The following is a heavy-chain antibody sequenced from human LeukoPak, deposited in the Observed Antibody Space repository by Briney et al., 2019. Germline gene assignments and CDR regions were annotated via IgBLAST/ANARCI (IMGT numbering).Heavy chain of an antibody. Sequence: SETLSLTCAVSGGSISSYYWSRIRQPPGKGLEWIGYIYYSGSTNYNPSLKSRVTISVDTSKNQFSLKLSSVTAADTAVYYCARVSGLRNFDYWGQGTLVTVSS. D-gene: IGHD3-3*01. CDR3: ARVSGLRNFDY. CDR1: GGSISSYY. CDR2: IYYSGST. J-gene: IGHJ4*02. V-gene: IGHV4-59*01.